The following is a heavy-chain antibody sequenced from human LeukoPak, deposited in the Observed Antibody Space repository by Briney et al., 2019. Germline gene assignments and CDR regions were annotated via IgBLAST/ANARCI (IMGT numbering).Heavy chain of an antibody. J-gene: IGHJ5*02. CDR1: GFTFSSYA. CDR3: ARRRGSGSYYTPGWFDP. D-gene: IGHD3-10*01. CDR2: ISYDGSNK. Sequence: GGSLRLSCAASGFTFSSYAMHWVRQAPGKGLEWVAVISYDGSNKYYADSVKGRFTISRDNSKNTLYLQMNSLRAEDTAVYYCARRRGSGSYYTPGWFDPWGQGTLVTVSS. V-gene: IGHV3-30-3*01.